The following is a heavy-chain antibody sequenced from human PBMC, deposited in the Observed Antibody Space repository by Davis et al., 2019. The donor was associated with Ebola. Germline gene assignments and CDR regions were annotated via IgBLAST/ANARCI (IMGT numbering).Heavy chain of an antibody. CDR3: ARGGGGAVLPIDY. D-gene: IGHD3-10*01. J-gene: IGHJ4*02. CDR1: GYTFTGYY. V-gene: IGHV1-18*04. Sequence: ASVKVSCKASGYTFTGYYMHWVRQAPGQGLEWMAWISAYSGDSNHAQRLQGRVTLTTDTSTSTAYMELRSKRSDDTAVYYCARGGGGAVLPIDYWGQGTLVTVSS. CDR2: ISAYSGDS.